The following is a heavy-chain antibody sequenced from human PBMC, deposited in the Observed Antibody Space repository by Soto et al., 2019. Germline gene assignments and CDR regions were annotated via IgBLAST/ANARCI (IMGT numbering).Heavy chain of an antibody. CDR3: AGDPDSHYNDSHASSYP. CDR1: GGTFSTYT. CDR2: IIPIIGII. V-gene: IGHV1-69*08. D-gene: IGHD4-4*01. J-gene: IGHJ5*02. Sequence: QVQLVQSGAEVKKPGSSVKVSCKASGGTFSTYTITWVRQAPGQGLEWMGRIIPIIGIINYAQKFQGRVTISADKFPGKAYMELTGLRSDATAVYYCAGDPDSHYNDSHASSYPWGQGTLVTVSS.